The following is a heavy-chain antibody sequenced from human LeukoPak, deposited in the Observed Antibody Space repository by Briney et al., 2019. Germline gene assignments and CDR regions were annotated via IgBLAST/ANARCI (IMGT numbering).Heavy chain of an antibody. CDR1: GFTFSSYW. Sequence: GGSLRLSCAASGFTFSSYWMSWVRQAPGKGLEWVANIKQDGREKYYVDSVKGRFTISRDNAKNSLYLQMNSLRAEDTAVYYCARYYDSSGYYLYYYYYMDVWGKGTTVTVSS. V-gene: IGHV3-7*01. CDR3: ARYYDSSGYYLYYYYYMDV. D-gene: IGHD3-22*01. CDR2: IKQDGREK. J-gene: IGHJ6*03.